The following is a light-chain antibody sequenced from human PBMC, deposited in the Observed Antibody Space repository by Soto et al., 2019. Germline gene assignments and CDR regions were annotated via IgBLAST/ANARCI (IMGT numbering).Light chain of an antibody. V-gene: IGKV3-15*01. CDR2: SAS. CDR3: QQYSNWLTWT. J-gene: IGKJ1*01. Sequence: EIVMTQSPATLSVFPGESATLSCRASQSVTRNLAWYQQKPGQAPRLLMSSASTRATGIPARFSGSGSGTEFTLTISSLQSEDFAVYYCQQYSNWLTWTFGQGTKVDIK. CDR1: QSVTRN.